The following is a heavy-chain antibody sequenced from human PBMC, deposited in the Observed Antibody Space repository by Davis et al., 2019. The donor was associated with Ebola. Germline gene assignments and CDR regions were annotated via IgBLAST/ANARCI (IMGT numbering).Heavy chain of an antibody. V-gene: IGHV4-34*01. Sequence: SQTLSLTCAVYGGSFRGYYWIWIRQPPGKGLEWIGEINHIRSTKYNPSLKRRVTIAVDTSKNPLSLKRSSVTAAETAVYYCARGGYGHGMDVWGQGTLVTVSS. D-gene: IGHD3-10*01. CDR1: GGSFRGYY. J-gene: IGHJ6*02. CDR2: INHIRST. CDR3: ARGGYGHGMDV.